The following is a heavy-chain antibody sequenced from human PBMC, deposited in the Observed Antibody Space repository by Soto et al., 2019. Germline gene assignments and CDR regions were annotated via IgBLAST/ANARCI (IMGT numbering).Heavy chain of an antibody. V-gene: IGHV1-3*04. J-gene: IGHJ4*02. D-gene: IGHD4-4*01. CDR3: AREGTVTSAQDY. CDR2: INTGNGNT. CDR1: GYTFTSYV. Sequence: ASVKVSCKASGYTFTSYVMHWVRQAPGQRLEWMGWINTGNGNTGYSQNFQGRVTITRDTSVSTAYMELSSLRSEDAAVYYCAREGTVTSAQDYWGQGTLVTVSS.